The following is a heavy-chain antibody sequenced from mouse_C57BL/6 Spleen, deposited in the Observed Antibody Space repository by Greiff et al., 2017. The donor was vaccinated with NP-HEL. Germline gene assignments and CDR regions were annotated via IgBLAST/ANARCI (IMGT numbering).Heavy chain of an antibody. CDR2: IYPGDGDT. V-gene: IGHV1-82*01. CDR3: AREGVYSSGYSLDY. CDR1: GYAFSSSW. D-gene: IGHD3-2*02. Sequence: QVQLQQSGPELVKPGASVKISCKASGYAFSSSWMNWVKQRPGKGLEWIGRIYPGDGDTNYNGKFKGKATLTADKSSSTAYMQLSSLTSEDSAVYFCAREGVYSSGYSLDYWGQGTTLTVSS. J-gene: IGHJ2*01.